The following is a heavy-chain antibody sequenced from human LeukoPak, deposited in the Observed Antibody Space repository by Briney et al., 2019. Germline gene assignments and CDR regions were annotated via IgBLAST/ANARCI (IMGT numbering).Heavy chain of an antibody. J-gene: IGHJ4*02. V-gene: IGHV3-23*01. CDR3: AKDGVNWGSYFDS. CDR2: ITGSGDST. D-gene: IGHD7-27*01. CDR1: GFTFSSYI. Sequence: PGGSLRLSCAASGFTFSSYIMNWVRQAPGKGLEWVSAITGSGDSTNYADSVRGRFTISRDNSKNTLYLQMHSLRAEDTAVYYCAKDGVNWGSYFDSWVQGTLVTVSS.